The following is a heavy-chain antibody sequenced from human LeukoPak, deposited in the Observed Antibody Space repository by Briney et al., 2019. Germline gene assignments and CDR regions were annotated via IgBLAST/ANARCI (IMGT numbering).Heavy chain of an antibody. CDR1: GGSFSGYY. D-gene: IGHD3-9*01. CDR3: AKDHFDWSNWFDP. CDR2: INHSGST. Sequence: SETLSLTCAVYGGSFSGYYWSWIRQPPGKGLEWIGEINHSGSTNYNPSLKSRVTISVDTSKNQFSLKLSSVTAADTAVYYCAKDHFDWSNWFDPWGQGTLVTVSS. J-gene: IGHJ5*02. V-gene: IGHV4-34*01.